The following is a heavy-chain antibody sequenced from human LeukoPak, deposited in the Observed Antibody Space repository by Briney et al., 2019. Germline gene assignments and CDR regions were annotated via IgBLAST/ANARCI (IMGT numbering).Heavy chain of an antibody. CDR2: INPNSGET. CDR3: ARDRDYSNTERGFDY. D-gene: IGHD4-11*01. J-gene: IGHJ4*02. CDR1: GYTFTDYY. Sequence: ASVKISCKTSGYTFTDYYIHWVRQAPGQGLGMGWINPNSGETNSAQKFQGRVTMTGDTSISTAYMELRRVTSDDTAVYYCARDRDYSNTERGFDYWGQGTLVTVSS. V-gene: IGHV1-2*02.